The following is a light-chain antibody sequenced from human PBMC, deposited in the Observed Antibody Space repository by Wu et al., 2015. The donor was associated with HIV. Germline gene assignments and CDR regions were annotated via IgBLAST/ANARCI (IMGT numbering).Light chain of an antibody. V-gene: IGKV3-20*01. J-gene: IGKJ1*01. Sequence: EIVMTQSPGTLSLSPGERATLSCRASQSVSSSYLAWFQQKPGQAPRLLIYGASIRATGIPDRFSGSGSGTDFTLTISRLEPEDFAVYYCQQYVSSPWTFGQGTKV. CDR1: QSVSSSY. CDR2: GAS. CDR3: QQYVSSPWT.